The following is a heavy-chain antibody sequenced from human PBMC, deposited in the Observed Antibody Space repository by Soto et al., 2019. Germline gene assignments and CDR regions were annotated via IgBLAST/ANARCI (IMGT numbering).Heavy chain of an antibody. D-gene: IGHD3-16*02. CDR1: GGSFSGYY. CDR2: INHSGST. V-gene: IGHV4-34*01. CDR3: ARGRSMITFGGVIATKSGYYYMDV. Sequence: SETLSLTCAVYGGSFSGYYWSWIRQPPGKGLEWIGEINHSGSTNYNPSLKSRVTISVDTSKNQFSLKLSSVTAADTAVYYCARGRSMITFGGVIATKSGYYYMDVWGKGTTVTVSS. J-gene: IGHJ6*03.